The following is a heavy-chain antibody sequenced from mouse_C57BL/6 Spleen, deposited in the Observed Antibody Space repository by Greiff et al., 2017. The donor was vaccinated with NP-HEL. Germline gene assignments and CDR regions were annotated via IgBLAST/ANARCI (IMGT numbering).Heavy chain of an antibody. CDR2: IWSGGST. J-gene: IGHJ1*03. Sequence: VKLMESGPGLVQPSQSLSITCTVSGFSLTSYGVHWVRQSPGKGLEWLGVIWSGGSTDYNAAFISRLSISKDNSKSQVFFKMNSLQADDTAIYYCARKGDWYFDVWGTGTTVTVSS. V-gene: IGHV2-2*01. CDR3: ARKGDWYFDV. CDR1: GFSLTSYG.